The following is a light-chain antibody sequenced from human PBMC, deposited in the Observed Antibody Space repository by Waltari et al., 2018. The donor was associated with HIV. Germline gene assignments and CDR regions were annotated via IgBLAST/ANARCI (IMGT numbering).Light chain of an antibody. J-gene: IGLJ2*01. Sequence: QSALTQPASVSGSPGQSFTISCTGTSSAVGSYNLVSWYQQHPGKAPKLMIYEVTKRPSGVSNRFSGSKSGNTASLTISGLQAEDEADYYCCSYSGTSTLVFGGGTKLTVL. CDR2: EVT. CDR3: CSYSGTSTLV. V-gene: IGLV2-23*02. CDR1: SSAVGSYNL.